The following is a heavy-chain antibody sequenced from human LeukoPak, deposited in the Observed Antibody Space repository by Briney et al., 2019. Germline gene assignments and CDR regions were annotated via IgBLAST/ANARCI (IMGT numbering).Heavy chain of an antibody. J-gene: IGHJ3*02. CDR1: GYTFTDFY. CDR2: IIPILRQS. Sequence: GASVKVSCKASGYTFTDFYLHWVRQAPGQGLEWMGRIIPILRQSNSAQKFQGTVSITADAFTNTAYMELSSLRSEDSAVYYCATGGAYADAFDIWGQGTLVTVSS. V-gene: IGHV1-69*11. D-gene: IGHD5-12*01. CDR3: ATGGAYADAFDI.